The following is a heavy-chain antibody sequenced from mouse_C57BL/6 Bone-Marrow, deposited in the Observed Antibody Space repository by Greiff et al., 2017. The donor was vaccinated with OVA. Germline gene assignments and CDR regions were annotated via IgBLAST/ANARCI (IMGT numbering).Heavy chain of an antibody. CDR3: ARGPATVVRGYAMDY. CDR2: ISYDGSN. V-gene: IGHV3-6*01. Sequence: EVKLQESGPGLVKPSQSLSLTCSVTGYSITSGYYWNWIRQFPGNKLEWMGYISYDGSNNYNPSLKNRISITRDTSKNQFFLKLNSVTTEDTATYYCARGPATVVRGYAMDYWGQGTSVTVSS. CDR1: GYSITSGYY. D-gene: IGHD1-1*01. J-gene: IGHJ4*01.